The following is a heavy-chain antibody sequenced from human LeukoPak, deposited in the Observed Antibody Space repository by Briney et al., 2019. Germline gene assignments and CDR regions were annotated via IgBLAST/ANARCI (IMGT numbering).Heavy chain of an antibody. Sequence: GRSLRLSCAASGFSFSDYAMHWVRQAPGKGLEWVAIISYDGSNKYYADSVKGRFTISRDNSKNTQYLQMNSLRAEDTAVYYCAREVPAADYRGQGTLVTVSS. CDR2: ISYDGSNK. V-gene: IGHV3-30-3*01. J-gene: IGHJ4*02. CDR1: GFSFSDYA. CDR3: AREVPAADY. D-gene: IGHD2-2*01.